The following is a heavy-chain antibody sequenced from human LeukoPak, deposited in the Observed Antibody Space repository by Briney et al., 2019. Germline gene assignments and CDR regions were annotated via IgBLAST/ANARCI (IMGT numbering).Heavy chain of an antibody. D-gene: IGHD6-6*01. V-gene: IGHV4-39*01. Sequence: PSETLSLTCTVSGGSIGSSSYYWGWIRQPPGKGLEWIGSIYYSGSTYYNPSLKSRVTISVDTSKNQFSLKLSSVAAADTAVYYCARHDGSSSGYYGMDVWGQGTTVTASS. CDR3: ARHDGSSSGYYGMDV. CDR1: GGSIGSSSYY. J-gene: IGHJ6*02. CDR2: IYYSGST.